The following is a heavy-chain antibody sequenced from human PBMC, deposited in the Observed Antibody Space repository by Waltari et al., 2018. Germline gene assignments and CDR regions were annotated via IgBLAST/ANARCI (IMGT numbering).Heavy chain of an antibody. V-gene: IGHV3-7*01. Sequence: EVQVVESGGGLVKPGVSLRLSCDASGLTFSNLWMSWVRQVPGKGLEWVANIRYDGSERNYVDSVRGRFTISRDNAKNSVYLQMNSLGADDAAVYYCVTFRWLGFWGQGTLVTVSS. CDR2: IRYDGSER. D-gene: IGHD3-10*01. CDR3: VTFRWLGF. J-gene: IGHJ4*02. CDR1: GLTFSNLW.